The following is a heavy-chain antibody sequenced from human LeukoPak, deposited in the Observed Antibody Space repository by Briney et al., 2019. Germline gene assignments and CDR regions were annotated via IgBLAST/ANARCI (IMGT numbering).Heavy chain of an antibody. D-gene: IGHD3-22*01. CDR3: ARVLRDYYDTSGYNYWYFDF. V-gene: IGHV3-48*04. J-gene: IGHJ2*01. Sequence: GGSLRLSCAASGFTFSSYGMHWVRQAPGKGLEWISYISSNGTVSFYADSVKGRFTVSRDNAKTSFYLQMHSLRAADTAVYYCARVLRDYYDTSGYNYWYFDFWGRGTLVTVSS. CDR2: ISSNGTVS. CDR1: GFTFSSYG.